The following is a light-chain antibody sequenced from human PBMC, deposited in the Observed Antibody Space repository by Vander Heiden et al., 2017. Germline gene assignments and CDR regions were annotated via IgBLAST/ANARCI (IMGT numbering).Light chain of an antibody. V-gene: IGKV4-1*01. J-gene: IGKJ4*01. CDR1: QSVLNRSNNNNY. CDR3: RQYYSTPPLT. CDR2: WAA. Sequence: DIVMTQFPASLAVPLGARATINCKSSQSVLNRSNNNNYLPWLPQKPGQTPTLLLNWAATREDGGPDRSIGSRGGRDYSLTNSSRQAEEVAVYYCRQYYSTPPLTFGGGTKVEIK.